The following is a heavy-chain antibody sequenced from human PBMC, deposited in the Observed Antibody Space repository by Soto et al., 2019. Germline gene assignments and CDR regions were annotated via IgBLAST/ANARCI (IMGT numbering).Heavy chain of an antibody. J-gene: IGHJ6*02. Sequence: GGSLRLSCAASGFTFSSYAMSWVRQAPGKGLEWVSAISGSGGSTYYADSVKGRFTISRDNSKNTLYLQMNSLRAEDTAVYYCAKDPRYYDSSGYYRPDGVDVWGQGTTVTVSS. V-gene: IGHV3-23*01. CDR1: GFTFSSYA. D-gene: IGHD3-22*01. CDR3: AKDPRYYDSSGYYRPDGVDV. CDR2: ISGSGGST.